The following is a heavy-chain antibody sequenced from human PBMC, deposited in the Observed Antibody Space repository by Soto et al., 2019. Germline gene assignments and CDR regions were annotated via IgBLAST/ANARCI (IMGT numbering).Heavy chain of an antibody. D-gene: IGHD3-10*01. Sequence: QVQLQESGPGLVKPSQTLSLTFTVSGGSISSDRYFWSWVRQHPGKGLEWIAYILNSGSTYFNPSLKSRVTFSVDTSKSQFSLNLTSVTAADTAVYYCARGHTTFGFYYYGLDVWGQGTTVIVSS. CDR3: ARGHTTFGFYYYGLDV. CDR1: GGSISSDRYF. V-gene: IGHV4-31*03. J-gene: IGHJ6*02. CDR2: ILNSGST.